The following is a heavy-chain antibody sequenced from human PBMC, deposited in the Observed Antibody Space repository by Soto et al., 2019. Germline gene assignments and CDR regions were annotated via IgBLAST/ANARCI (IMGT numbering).Heavy chain of an antibody. J-gene: IGHJ4*02. CDR2: ISSDGSNK. CDR1: GFTFSSYA. Sequence: GGSLRLSCAASGFTFSSYAMHWVRQAPGKGLEWVAVISSDGSNKYFADSVRGRFTISRDNSENTVSLQMNSLRPEDTAVYFCVRNYYGSGSYLGPFGYWGQGTLVTVSS. D-gene: IGHD3-10*01. CDR3: VRNYYGSGSYLGPFGY. V-gene: IGHV3-30-3*01.